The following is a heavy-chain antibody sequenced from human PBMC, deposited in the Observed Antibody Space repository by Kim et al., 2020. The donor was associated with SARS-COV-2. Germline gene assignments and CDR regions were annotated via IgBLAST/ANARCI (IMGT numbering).Heavy chain of an antibody. CDR2: R. J-gene: IGHJ6*02. Sequence: RYYADSLKGRFTISRDNAKNSLYLQRSTVRDEDSAVYYCGRRSLNYYGMDVGGPGTTVTVS. CDR3: GRRSLNYYGMDV. V-gene: IGHV3-11*01.